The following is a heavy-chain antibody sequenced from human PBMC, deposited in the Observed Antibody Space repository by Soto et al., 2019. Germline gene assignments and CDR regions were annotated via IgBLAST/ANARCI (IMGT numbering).Heavy chain of an antibody. D-gene: IGHD2-2*01. Sequence: EVQLVESGGGLVQPGGSLTLSCAASGFTFSAYWMTWVCQAPGKGLEWVANIEEDGSEKSYVDSVKGRFTIPRDNAENSMYLQINCLRAEDTALSYCATPFLPLANDAFDIWGQGAMVTVSS. CDR3: ATPFLPLANDAFDI. J-gene: IGHJ3*02. V-gene: IGHV3-7*01. CDR2: IEEDGSEK. CDR1: GFTFSAYW.